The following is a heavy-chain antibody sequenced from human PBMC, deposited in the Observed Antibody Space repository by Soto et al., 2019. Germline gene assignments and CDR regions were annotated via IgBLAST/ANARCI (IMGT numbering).Heavy chain of an antibody. V-gene: IGHV1-18*01. CDR3: ARDQAPYSNGWYY. D-gene: IGHD6-19*01. CDR1: GYTFTSYG. Sequence: QIYLVQSGAEVKKPGASVKVSCKASGYTFTSYGIIWVRQAPGQGLEWMGWINTKNGNTHYAQKLQGRVTMTTGTSTTTAYMELRSLRTDATAVYFCARDQAPYSNGWYYWGQGTLVTVSS. CDR2: INTKNGNT. J-gene: IGHJ4*02.